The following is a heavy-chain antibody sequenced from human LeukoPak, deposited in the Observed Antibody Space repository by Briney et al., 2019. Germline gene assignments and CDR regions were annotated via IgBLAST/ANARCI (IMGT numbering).Heavy chain of an antibody. Sequence: GGSLRPSCAASGFTFSSYAMSWVRQAPGKGLEWVSGISASGGSTYYADSVKGRFTISRDKSKNTLYLQMNSLRAEDTAVYYCASFVWGSYRFDYWGQGTLVTVSS. CDR1: GFTFSSYA. CDR3: ASFVWGSYRFDY. CDR2: ISASGGST. D-gene: IGHD3-16*02. J-gene: IGHJ4*02. V-gene: IGHV3-23*01.